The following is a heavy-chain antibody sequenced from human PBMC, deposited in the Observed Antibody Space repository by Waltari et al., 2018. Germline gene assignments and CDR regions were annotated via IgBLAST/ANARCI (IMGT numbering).Heavy chain of an antibody. J-gene: IGHJ5*02. CDR3: AHRTHSDFWSGATENNRFDP. D-gene: IGHD3-3*01. V-gene: IGHV2-5*01. CDR1: GFSLSTRGVG. Sequence: QITLKESGPTLVKPTQTLTLTCTFSGFSLSTRGVGVGWIRQPPGKALEWRALIYWNDDKRYSPSLKSRLTIPKDTSKNQVVLTMPNMEPVDTGTYYCAHRTHSDFWSGATENNRFDPWGQGTLVTVSS. CDR2: IYWNDDK.